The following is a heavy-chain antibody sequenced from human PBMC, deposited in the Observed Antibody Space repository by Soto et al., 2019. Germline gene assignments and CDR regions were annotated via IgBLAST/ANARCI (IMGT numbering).Heavy chain of an antibody. CDR1: GGSISSGGYS. V-gene: IGHV4-30-2*01. J-gene: IGHJ4*02. D-gene: IGHD1-1*01. CDR2: IYHSGST. CDR3: VRALPRNIDY. Sequence: SETLSLTCAVSGGSISSGGYSWSWLRQPTGKGLEWIGYIYHSGSTYYNPSLKSRVTISVDRSKNQFSLKLSSVTAADTAVYYCVRALPRNIDYSGQGTLVTVSS.